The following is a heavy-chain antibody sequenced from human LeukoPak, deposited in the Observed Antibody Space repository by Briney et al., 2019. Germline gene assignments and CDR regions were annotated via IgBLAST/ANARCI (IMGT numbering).Heavy chain of an antibody. CDR3: AREMVRGVSLDY. D-gene: IGHD3-10*01. CDR2: INPNSGGT. J-gene: IGHJ4*02. Sequence: ASVKVSCKASGYTFTGYYMHWVRQAPGQGLEWMGWINPNSGGTNYAQKFQGRVTMTRDTSISTAYMELSRLRSDDTAVYYCAREMVRGVSLDYWGQGTLVTVSS. V-gene: IGHV1-2*02. CDR1: GYTFTGYY.